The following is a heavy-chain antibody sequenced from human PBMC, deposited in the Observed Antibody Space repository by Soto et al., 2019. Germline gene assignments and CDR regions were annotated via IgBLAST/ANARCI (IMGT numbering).Heavy chain of an antibody. D-gene: IGHD2-15*01. Sequence: SETLSLTCAVYGGSFSGYYWSWIRQPPGKGLEWIGEINHSGSTNYNPSLKSRVTISVDTSKNQFSLKLSSVTAADTAVYYCAKSKGYCSGGSCYSVAFDIWGQGTMVTVSS. CDR1: GGSFSGYY. V-gene: IGHV4-34*01. J-gene: IGHJ3*02. CDR3: AKSKGYCSGGSCYSVAFDI. CDR2: INHSGST.